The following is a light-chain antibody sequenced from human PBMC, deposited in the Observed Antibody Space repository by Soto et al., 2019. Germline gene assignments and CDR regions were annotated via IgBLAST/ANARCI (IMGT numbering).Light chain of an antibody. CDR2: EVS. CDR1: SSDVGAYNY. V-gene: IGLV2-8*01. CDR3: YSYADNKEV. J-gene: IGLJ3*02. Sequence: QSVLTQPPSASGSPGQSVTISCTGTSSDVGAYNYVSWYQQHPGKAPKLMIYEVSKRPSGVPDRFSGSKSGNTASLTVSGLQAEDEADYYCYSYADNKEVFGGGTKLTVL.